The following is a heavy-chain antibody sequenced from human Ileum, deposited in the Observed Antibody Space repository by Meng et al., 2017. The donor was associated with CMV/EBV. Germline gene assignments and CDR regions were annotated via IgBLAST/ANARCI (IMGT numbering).Heavy chain of an antibody. Sequence: GESLKISCAASGFTLSIYAMNWVRQAPGKGLEWVANIKQEGYEKYYVDSVKGRFTISRDNAKNSLFLQMNSLRAEDTAVYYCARINSGTYYTHYYYGMDVWGQGTTVTVSS. CDR1: GFTLSIYA. J-gene: IGHJ6*02. CDR3: ARINSGTYYTHYYYGMDV. CDR2: IKQEGYEK. V-gene: IGHV3-7*01. D-gene: IGHD1-26*01.